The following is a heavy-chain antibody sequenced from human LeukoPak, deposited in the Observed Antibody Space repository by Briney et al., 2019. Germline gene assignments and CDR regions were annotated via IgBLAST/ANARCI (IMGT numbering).Heavy chain of an antibody. CDR3: ARTYSSDTSGYYLDY. D-gene: IGHD3-22*01. Sequence: GESLKISCKGSGYTFTSYWIGWVRQMPGKGLEWMGIIFPGDSDTRYNPSFQGQVTISADESINTACMQWSSLKASDTAMYYCARTYSSDTSGYYLDYWGQGTLVTVSS. CDR1: GYTFTSYW. CDR2: IFPGDSDT. V-gene: IGHV5-51*01. J-gene: IGHJ4*02.